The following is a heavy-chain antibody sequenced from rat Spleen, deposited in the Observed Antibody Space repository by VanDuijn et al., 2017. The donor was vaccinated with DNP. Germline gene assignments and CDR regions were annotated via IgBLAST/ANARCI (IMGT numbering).Heavy chain of an antibody. D-gene: IGHD1-11*01. J-gene: IGHJ2*01. V-gene: IGHV3-1*01. Sequence: EVQLQESGPGLVKPSQSLSLTCSVTGYSISSSYRWNWIRKFPGNKMVYIGHISYSGSTHYNPSLKSRISITRDTSKNQFFLQLNSVTTEDTATYYCASGFTTEGLVINYFDYWGRGVMVTVSS. CDR1: GYSISSSY. CDR3: ASGFTTEGLVINYFDY. CDR2: ISYSGST.